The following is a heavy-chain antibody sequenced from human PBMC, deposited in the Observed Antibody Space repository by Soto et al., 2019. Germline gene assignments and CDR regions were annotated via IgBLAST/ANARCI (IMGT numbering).Heavy chain of an antibody. V-gene: IGHV1-18*01. J-gene: IGHJ4*02. CDR1: GYTFTSYA. D-gene: IGHD3-22*01. CDR3: AREGLILRGYYDSSGYYYFDY. Sequence: GTPVKVSCKASGYTFTSYAISWVRQAPGQGIEWMGWISAYNGNTNYAQKLQGRVTMTTDTSTSTAYMELRSLRSDDTAVYYCAREGLILRGYYDSSGYYYFDYWGQGTLVTVSS. CDR2: ISAYNGNT.